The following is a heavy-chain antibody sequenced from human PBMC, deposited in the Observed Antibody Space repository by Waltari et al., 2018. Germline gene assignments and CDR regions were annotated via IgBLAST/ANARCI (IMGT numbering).Heavy chain of an antibody. D-gene: IGHD6-6*01. CDR1: GGSISSSSYY. V-gene: IGHV3-30*03. CDR3: AREGEGISSLDF. J-gene: IGHJ4*02. CDR2: ISYDGDNK. Sequence: QLQLQESGPGLVKPSETLSLTCTVSGGSISSSSYYWGWVRQAPGKGLEWVAVISYDGDNKYYADSVQGRFTIARDNSKNTLCLQMDSLRTEDTAVYYCAREGEGISSLDFWGQGTLVAVSS.